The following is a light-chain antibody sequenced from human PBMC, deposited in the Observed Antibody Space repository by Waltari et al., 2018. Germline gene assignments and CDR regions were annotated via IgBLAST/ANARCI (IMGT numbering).Light chain of an antibody. Sequence: EIVLTQSPGTLSLSPGERATLSCRASQRVSSSYLAWYQQKPGQAPRLLIYGASSRATGIPDRFSGSGSGTDFPLTISRLEPEDFAVYYCQQYGTSPGTFGQGTKVEIK. J-gene: IGKJ1*01. CDR2: GAS. V-gene: IGKV3-20*01. CDR3: QQYGTSPGT. CDR1: QRVSSSY.